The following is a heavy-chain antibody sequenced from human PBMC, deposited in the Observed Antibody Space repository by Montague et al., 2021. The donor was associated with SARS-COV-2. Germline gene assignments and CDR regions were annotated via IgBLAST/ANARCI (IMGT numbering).Heavy chain of an antibody. CDR2: FYYSGST. V-gene: IGHV4-59*01. Sequence: SETLSLTCTVSGGSISSYYWSWIRQPPGKGLEWIGYFYYSGSTNYNPSFKSRLSISGDTSKNQFSLEVTSVTAADTAVYYCARGTYSGGDSDCYYYYYGMDVWGQGTTVTGSS. D-gene: IGHD1-26*01. J-gene: IGHJ6*02. CDR3: ARGTYSGGDSDCYYYYYGMDV. CDR1: GGSISSYY.